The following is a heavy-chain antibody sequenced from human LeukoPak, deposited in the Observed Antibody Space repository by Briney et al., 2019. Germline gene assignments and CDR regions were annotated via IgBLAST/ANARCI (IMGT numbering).Heavy chain of an antibody. CDR2: INHSGST. CDR3: ARGRYCSSTSCYRADYYYYGMDV. Sequence: TSEALSLTCAVYGGSFSGYYWSWIRQPPGKGLEWIGEINHSGSTNYNPSLKSRVTISVDTSKNQFSLKLSSVTAADTAVYYCARGRYCSSTSCYRADYYYYGMDVWGQGTTVTVSS. J-gene: IGHJ6*02. CDR1: GGSFSGYY. V-gene: IGHV4-34*01. D-gene: IGHD2-2*01.